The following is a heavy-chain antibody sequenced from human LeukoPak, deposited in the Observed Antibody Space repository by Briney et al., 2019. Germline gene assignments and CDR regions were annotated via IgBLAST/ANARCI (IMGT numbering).Heavy chain of an antibody. V-gene: IGHV3-23*01. D-gene: IGHD6-13*01. CDR1: GFTLSSYA. Sequence: PGGSLRLSWAAAGFTLSSYAMGWVRPAPGEGLEWVSTISGSGGSTYYADSVKGRFTISRDNSKNTLYLQMNSLRAEDTAVYYCAKVGPAHSSSWYVDYWGQGTLVTVSS. CDR3: AKVGPAHSSSWYVDY. CDR2: ISGSGGST. J-gene: IGHJ4*02.